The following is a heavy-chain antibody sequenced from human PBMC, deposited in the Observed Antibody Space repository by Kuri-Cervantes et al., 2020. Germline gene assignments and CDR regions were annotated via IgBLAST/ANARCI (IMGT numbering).Heavy chain of an antibody. CDR2: TYYRSKWYN. V-gene: IGHV6-1*01. J-gene: IGHJ4*02. Sequence: SQTLSLTCAISGDSVSSNSAAWNWIRQSPSRGLEWLGRTYYRSKWYNDYAVSVKSRITINPDTSKNQFSLHLNFVTPEDTAVYYCTRDPGNTGWSFDSWGQGTLVTVSS. CDR1: GDSVSSNSAA. D-gene: IGHD6-19*01. CDR3: TRDPGNTGWSFDS.